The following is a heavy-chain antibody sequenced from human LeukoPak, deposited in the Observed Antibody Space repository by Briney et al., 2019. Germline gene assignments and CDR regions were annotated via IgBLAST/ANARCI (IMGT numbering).Heavy chain of an antibody. V-gene: IGHV3-15*07. CDR1: GLIFKDAW. J-gene: IGHJ5*02. CDR3: ATDFYDST. CDR2: IRSNSDGGTI. Sequence: TGGSLRLSCAASGLIFKDAWMNWVRQAPGKGLEWVGRIRSNSDGGTIDYAAPVKGRFTLSRDDSKTTLYLQMNSLQTEDTAVYYCATDFYDSTWGQGTLVTVSS. D-gene: IGHD3-22*01.